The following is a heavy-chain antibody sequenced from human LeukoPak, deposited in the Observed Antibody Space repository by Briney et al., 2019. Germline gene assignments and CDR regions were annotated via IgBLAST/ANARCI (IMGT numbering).Heavy chain of an antibody. CDR2: IYYSGST. Sequence: KPSETLSLTCTVSGGSISSYYWSWIRQPPGKGLEWIGYIYYSGSTNYNPSLKSRVTISVDTSKNQFSLKLSSVTAADTAVYYCARVAGSVAGFDYWGQGTLVTVSS. CDR1: GGSISSYY. D-gene: IGHD6-19*01. V-gene: IGHV4-59*01. CDR3: ARVAGSVAGFDY. J-gene: IGHJ4*02.